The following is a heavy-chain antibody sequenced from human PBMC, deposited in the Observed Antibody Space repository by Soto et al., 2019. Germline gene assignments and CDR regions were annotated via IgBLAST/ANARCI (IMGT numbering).Heavy chain of an antibody. CDR1: GFTFSSYA. CDR3: AKKVPGTTPFDY. Sequence: GGSLRLSCAASGFTFSSYAMGWVRQAPGKGLEWVSVISGGGSDTYYADSVKGRFTISRDNSRTTLYLQMDSLRAEDTAVYYCAKKVPGTTPFDYWGQGTLVTVSS. V-gene: IGHV3-23*01. J-gene: IGHJ4*02. D-gene: IGHD1-1*01. CDR2: ISGGGSDT.